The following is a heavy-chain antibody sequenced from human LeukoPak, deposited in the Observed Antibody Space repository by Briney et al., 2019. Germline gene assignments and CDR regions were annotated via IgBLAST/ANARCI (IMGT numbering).Heavy chain of an antibody. V-gene: IGHV4-59*01. D-gene: IGHD7-27*01. CDR2: INYSGRT. CDR1: GGSINEYY. CDR3: ARENWGSLGY. J-gene: IGHJ4*02. Sequence: PSETLSLTCIVSGGSINEYYWGWIRQPPGKGLEWIGYINYSGRTNYSPSLKSRVTMSVDTSKNQFSLKMTSVTAADTAVYYCARENWGSLGYWGQGTLVIVSS.